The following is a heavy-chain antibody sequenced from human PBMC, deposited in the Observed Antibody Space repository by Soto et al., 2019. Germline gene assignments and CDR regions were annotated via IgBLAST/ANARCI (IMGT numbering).Heavy chain of an antibody. J-gene: IGHJ6*04. CDR1: GFTFSSFA. V-gene: IGHV3-30-3*01. CDR3: AREAVNVLVHHYYYGMAL. Sequence: QVQLVASGGGVVQPGKSLRLSCAASGFTFSSFAMHWVRKAPGRGLEWVTLISYDGSEEYYADSVKGRFTISRDDAQNTVHLQMNSLRAEHTAVYYCAREAVNVLVHHYYYGMALWGKGPTVTVSS. D-gene: IGHD3-10*01. CDR2: ISYDGSEE.